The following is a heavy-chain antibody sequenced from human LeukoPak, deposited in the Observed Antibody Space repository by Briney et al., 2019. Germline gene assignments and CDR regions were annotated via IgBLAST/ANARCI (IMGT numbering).Heavy chain of an antibody. V-gene: IGHV3-74*01. Sequence: GGSLRLSCAASGFTFSNHWMHWVRQAPGKGLVWVSRINSDGSGTHYADSVKGRFAISRDNAKNTLSLQMNSLRAEDTAVYYCARDRGPYGDYFDYWGQGTLVTVSS. D-gene: IGHD4-17*01. CDR3: ARDRGPYGDYFDY. CDR1: GFTFSNHW. J-gene: IGHJ4*02. CDR2: INSDGSGT.